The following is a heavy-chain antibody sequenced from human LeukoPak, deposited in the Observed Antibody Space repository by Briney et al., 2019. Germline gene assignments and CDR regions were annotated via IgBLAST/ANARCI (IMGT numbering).Heavy chain of an antibody. Sequence: GSLRLSCAASGFTIKDYYLGWIRQAQGQRLEGISYISESDGARPYADSGKGRFIISTDNAIDYLYLQMDNLVVKDTSYYYCERIGSTIAAGTADYWGQGTQVTVSS. J-gene: IGHJ4*02. CDR2: ISESDGAR. CDR1: GFTIKDYY. CDR3: ERIGSTIAAGTADY. V-gene: IGHV3-11*01. D-gene: IGHD6-13*01.